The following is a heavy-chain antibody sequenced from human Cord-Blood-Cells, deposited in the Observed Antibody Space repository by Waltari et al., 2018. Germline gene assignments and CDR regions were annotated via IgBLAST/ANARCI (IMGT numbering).Heavy chain of an antibody. J-gene: IGHJ4*02. CDR3: ARDDYYDSSPFDY. CDR2: ISYDGSNK. CDR1: GFTFSSYA. D-gene: IGHD3-22*01. V-gene: IGHV3-30*04. Sequence: QVQLVESGGGVVQPGRSLRLSCAASGFTFSSYAMHWVRQAPGKGLEWVTVISYDGSNKYYADSVKGRFTISRDNSKNTLYLQMISLRAEDTAVYYCARDDYYDSSPFDYWGQGTLVTVSS.